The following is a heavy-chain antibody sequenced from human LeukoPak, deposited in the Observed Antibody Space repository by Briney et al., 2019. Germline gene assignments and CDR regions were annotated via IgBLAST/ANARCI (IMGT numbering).Heavy chain of an antibody. J-gene: IGHJ5*02. D-gene: IGHD5-12*01. Sequence: NKSGPVLVKPTETLTLTCTVPGFSLSNARMGVGWIRQPPGKALEWLAHIFSSDEESYSTSLRTRLTISKDTSKSQVVLTMTNMDPVDTATYYCARARRYSGYDRWFDPWGQGTLVTVSS. CDR3: ARARRYSGYDRWFDP. V-gene: IGHV2-26*01. CDR1: GFSLSNARMG. CDR2: IFSSDEE.